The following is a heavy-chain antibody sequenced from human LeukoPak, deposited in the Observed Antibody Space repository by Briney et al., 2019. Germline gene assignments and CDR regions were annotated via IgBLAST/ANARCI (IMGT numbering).Heavy chain of an antibody. CDR1: GFTFSSYW. J-gene: IGHJ4*02. Sequence: GGSLRLSCAASGFTFSSYWMSWVRQAPGKGVEWVANIKQDGREKCYVDSVKGRFTISRENAKNSLYLQMNSLRAEDRAVYYCARGGFSYGSHWGQGTLVTVSS. CDR3: ARGGFSYGSH. D-gene: IGHD5-18*01. CDR2: IKQDGREK. V-gene: IGHV3-7*01.